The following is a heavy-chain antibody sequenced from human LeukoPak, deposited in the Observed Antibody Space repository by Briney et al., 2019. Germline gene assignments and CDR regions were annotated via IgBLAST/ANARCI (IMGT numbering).Heavy chain of an antibody. CDR1: GFTFSSYS. D-gene: IGHD3-9*01. Sequence: SGGSLRLSCAASGFTFSSYSVNWVRQAPGKGLEWVSSISSSSSYIYYADSVKGRFTISRDNAKNSLYLQMNSLRAEDTAVYYCARDGTYYDIKGGFDYWGQGTLVTVSS. CDR2: ISSSSSYI. V-gene: IGHV3-21*01. J-gene: IGHJ4*02. CDR3: ARDGTYYDIKGGFDY.